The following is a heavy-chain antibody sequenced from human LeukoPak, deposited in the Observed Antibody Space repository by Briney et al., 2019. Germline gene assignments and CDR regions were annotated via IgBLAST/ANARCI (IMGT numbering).Heavy chain of an antibody. CDR2: IYYSGST. Sequence: SETLSLTCTVSGGSISSYYWSWIRQPPGKGLEWIGYIYYSGSTNYNPCLKSRVTISVDTSKNQFSLKLSSVTAADTAVYYCAGYSSSWTGNAFDIWGQGTMVTVSS. J-gene: IGHJ3*02. CDR1: GGSISSYY. V-gene: IGHV4-59*01. D-gene: IGHD6-13*01. CDR3: AGYSSSWTGNAFDI.